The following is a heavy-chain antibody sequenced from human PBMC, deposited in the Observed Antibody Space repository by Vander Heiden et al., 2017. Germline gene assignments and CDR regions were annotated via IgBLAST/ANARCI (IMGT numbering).Heavy chain of an antibody. CDR1: GFTFSSYA. J-gene: IGHJ4*02. CDR2: ISYDGSNK. V-gene: IGHV3-30-3*01. CDR3: AREPYYYDSSGYLPPDY. D-gene: IGHD3-22*01. Sequence: QVQLVESGGGVVQPGRSLRLSCAASGFTFSSYAMHWVRQAPGKGLEWVTVISYDGSNKYYADSVKGRFTISRDNSKNTLYLQMNSLRAEDTAVYYCAREPYYYDSSGYLPPDYWGQGTLVTVSS.